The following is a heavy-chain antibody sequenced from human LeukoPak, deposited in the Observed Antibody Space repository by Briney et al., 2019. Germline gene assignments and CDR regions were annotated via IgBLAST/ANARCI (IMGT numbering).Heavy chain of an antibody. V-gene: IGHV4-39*01. CDR2: VYYGRTT. CDR3: VRHDGRGGATMGAFDS. J-gene: IGHJ5*01. CDR1: AASFISSSHP. Sequence: PSETLSLTCTVSAASFISSSHPWGWIRQSPGKGLEWIGTVYYGRTTYYNPSLDGRVTISLDTSANHFSLQLNSVTAADTAVYYCVRHDGRGGATMGAFDSWGQGSLVTVSS. D-gene: IGHD5-12*01.